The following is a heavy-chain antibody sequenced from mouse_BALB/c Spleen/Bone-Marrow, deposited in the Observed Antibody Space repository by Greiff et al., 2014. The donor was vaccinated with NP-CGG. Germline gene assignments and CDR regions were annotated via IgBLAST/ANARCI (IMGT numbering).Heavy chain of an antibody. D-gene: IGHD2-4*01. J-gene: IGHJ4*01. CDR1: GFNIKDTY. V-gene: IGHV14-3*02. CDR3: AKYGGLRYAMDY. Sequence: LQQSGAELVKPGASVKLSCTASGFNIKDTYMHWVKQRPEQGLEWIGRIDPANGNTKYDPKFQGKATITADTSSNTAYLQLSSLTSEDTAVYYCAKYGGLRYAMDYWGQGTSVTVSS. CDR2: IDPANGNT.